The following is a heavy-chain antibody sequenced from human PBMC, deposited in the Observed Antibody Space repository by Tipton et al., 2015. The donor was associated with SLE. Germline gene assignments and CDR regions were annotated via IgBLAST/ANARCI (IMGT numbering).Heavy chain of an antibody. CDR2: VSSTGYT. D-gene: IGHD4-11*01. J-gene: IGHJ6*03. V-gene: IGHV4-39*07. CDR1: GGSISSNNYY. CDR3: ATVCNYEVFYYYYYMDV. Sequence: LRLSCTVSGGSISSNNYYWGWIRQPPGKGLEWIGSVSSTGYTYYNPSLKSRVTISVDTSKNHFSLTLSSVTAADTAVYYCATVCNYEVFYYYYYMDVWGKGTTITVSS.